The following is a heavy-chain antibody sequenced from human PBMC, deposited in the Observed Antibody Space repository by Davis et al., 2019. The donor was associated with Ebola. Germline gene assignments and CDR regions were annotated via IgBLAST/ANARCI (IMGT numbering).Heavy chain of an antibody. CDR3: AKDDSGYCSGGSCYSVYIKN. V-gene: IGHV3-30*18. CDR2: ISYDGSNK. CDR1: GFTFSSYG. J-gene: IGHJ4*02. D-gene: IGHD2-15*01. Sequence: GESLTLSCAASGFTFSSYGMHWVRQAPGKGLEWVAVISYDGSNKYYADSVKGRFTISRDNSKNTLYLQMNSLRAEDTAVYYCAKDDSGYCSGGSCYSVYIKNWGQGTLVTVSS.